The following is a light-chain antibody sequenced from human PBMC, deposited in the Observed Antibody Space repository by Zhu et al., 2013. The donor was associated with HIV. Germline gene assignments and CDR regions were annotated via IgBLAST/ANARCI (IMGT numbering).Light chain of an antibody. CDR2: DND. V-gene: IGLV1-51*01. CDR3: GTWDSSLSAVV. CDR1: SSNIGNNY. Sequence: QSVLTQPPSVSAAPGQKVTISCSGSSSNIGNNYVSWYQQFPGTAPKVLIYDNDKRPSGIPDRFSGSKSGTSATLGITGLQTGDEADYHCGTWDSSLSAVVFGGGTKLTVL. J-gene: IGLJ2*01.